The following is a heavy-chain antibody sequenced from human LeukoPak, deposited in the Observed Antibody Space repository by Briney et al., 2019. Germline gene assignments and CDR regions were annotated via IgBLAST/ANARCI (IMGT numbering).Heavy chain of an antibody. J-gene: IGHJ4*02. D-gene: IGHD4-17*01. Sequence: GPSLRLSCAASGFTFRNYGMHWVRQAPGKGLEWVAVLWYDESNKFYADSVKGRLTISRDTSKNTLYLQMNSLRAEDTAVYYCANRPSDYGDYVREGGQGTLVTVSS. V-gene: IGHV3-33*06. CDR3: ANRPSDYGDYVRE. CDR2: LWYDESNK. CDR1: GFTFRNYG.